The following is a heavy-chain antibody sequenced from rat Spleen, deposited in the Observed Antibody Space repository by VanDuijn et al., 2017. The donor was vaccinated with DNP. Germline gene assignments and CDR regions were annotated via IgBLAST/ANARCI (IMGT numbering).Heavy chain of an antibody. Sequence: EVQLQESGPGLVKPSQSLSLTCSVTGYSITSNYWGWIRKFPGKKMEWVGHINYSGGTSYNPSLQSRISITRDTSKNQFFLHLNSVTTEDTATYYCARYSLIKRMWDYWGQGVTVTVSS. CDR2: INYSGGT. V-gene: IGHV3-1*01. CDR1: GYSITSNY. CDR3: ARYSLIKRMWDY. J-gene: IGHJ2*01. D-gene: IGHD1-6*01.